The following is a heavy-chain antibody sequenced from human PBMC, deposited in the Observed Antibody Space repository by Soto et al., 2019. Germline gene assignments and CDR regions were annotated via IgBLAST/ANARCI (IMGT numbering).Heavy chain of an antibody. Sequence: QVHLVQSGAEVKKPGSSVKVSCKASGGTFSSYGINWVRQAPGQGLEWMAGIIPRFGTTNHAQKFKGRVTVTADESTTTAFMELRTLRSEDTAIDYCAIGPSGTYSWFDPWGQGTLVTVSS. CDR3: AIGPSGTYSWFDP. CDR1: GGTFSSYG. J-gene: IGHJ5*02. V-gene: IGHV1-69*01. CDR2: IIPRFGTT. D-gene: IGHD1-26*01.